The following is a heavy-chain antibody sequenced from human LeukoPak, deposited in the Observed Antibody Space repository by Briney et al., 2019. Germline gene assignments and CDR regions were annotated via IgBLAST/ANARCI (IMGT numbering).Heavy chain of an antibody. V-gene: IGHV3-23*01. Sequence: GGSLRLSCAASGFTFSTYAMTWVRQAPGKGLEWVSFISGSGNNLFYADSVRGRFTISRDNSKNTLYLQMNSLRDDDTAVYYCAKLGLRDYSGYNAFDIWGQGTLVTVSS. CDR1: GFTFSTYA. J-gene: IGHJ3*02. CDR2: ISGSGNNL. CDR3: AKLGLRDYSGYNAFDI. D-gene: IGHD4-23*01.